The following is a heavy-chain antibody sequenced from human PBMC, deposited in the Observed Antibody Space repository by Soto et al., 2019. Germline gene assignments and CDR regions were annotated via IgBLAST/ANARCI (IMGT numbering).Heavy chain of an antibody. Sequence: SETLSLTCTVSGGSISSGGYYWSWIRQHPGKGLEWIGYIYYSGSTYYNPSLKSRVTISVDTSKNQFSLKLSSVTAADTAVYYCARGPEGRVLMVYASIGQQLAEPYFDYWGQGTLVTVSS. CDR3: ARGPEGRVLMVYASIGQQLAEPYFDY. CDR2: IYYSGST. V-gene: IGHV4-31*03. D-gene: IGHD2-8*01. J-gene: IGHJ4*02. CDR1: GGSISSGGYY.